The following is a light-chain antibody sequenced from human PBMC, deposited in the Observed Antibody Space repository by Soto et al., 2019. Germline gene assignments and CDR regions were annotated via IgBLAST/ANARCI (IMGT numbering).Light chain of an antibody. CDR1: QSISTW. CDR2: KAS. V-gene: IGKV1-5*03. CDR3: HQYNTYALT. J-gene: IGKJ4*01. Sequence: DIQMTQSPSTLSASVGDRVTITCRASQSISTWLAWYQQKPGKAPKLLIYKASNLEGGVPSRFSGTGSGTEFTITISSLQPDDFATYYCHQYNTYALTFGGGTTVEIQ.